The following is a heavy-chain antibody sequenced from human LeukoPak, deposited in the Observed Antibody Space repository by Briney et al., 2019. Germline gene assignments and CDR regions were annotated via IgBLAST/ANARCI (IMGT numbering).Heavy chain of an antibody. Sequence: GGSLRLSCEAYGFTFSSYSMNWVRQAPGKGLEWVSSISSSSSYIHYADSVKGRFTISRDNAKNSLYLQMNSLRAEDTAVYYCAREGMVYASFDYWGQGTLVTVSS. CDR3: AREGMVYASFDY. CDR1: GFTFSSYS. CDR2: ISSSSSYI. V-gene: IGHV3-21*01. D-gene: IGHD2-8*01. J-gene: IGHJ4*02.